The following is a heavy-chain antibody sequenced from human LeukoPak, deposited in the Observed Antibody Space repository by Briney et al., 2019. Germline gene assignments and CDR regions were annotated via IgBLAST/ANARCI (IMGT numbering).Heavy chain of an antibody. CDR1: GFTFSSYW. D-gene: IGHD2-2*01. Sequence: QPGGSLRLSCAASGFTFSSYWMHWVRQAPGKGLVWVSRINSDGSSTSYADSVKGRFTISRDNAKNTLYLQMNSLRVEDTAVYYCARLSSTSCLDYWGQGTLVTVSS. CDR3: ARLSSTSCLDY. V-gene: IGHV3-74*01. J-gene: IGHJ4*02. CDR2: INSDGSST.